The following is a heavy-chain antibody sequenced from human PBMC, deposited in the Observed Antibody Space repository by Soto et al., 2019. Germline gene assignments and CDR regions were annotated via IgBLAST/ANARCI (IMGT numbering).Heavy chain of an antibody. CDR1: GFTFSSYG. CDR2: ISYDGSNK. J-gene: IGHJ4*02. D-gene: IGHD2-2*01. V-gene: IGHV3-30*18. Sequence: GGSLRLSCAASGFTFSSYGMHWVRLAPGKGLEWVALISYDGSNKYYADSVKGRFTISRDNSKNTLYLLMNSLRDEDTAVYYCAKDQFPYCSSSCSGVSDYWGQGTLVTVSS. CDR3: AKDQFPYCSSSCSGVSDY.